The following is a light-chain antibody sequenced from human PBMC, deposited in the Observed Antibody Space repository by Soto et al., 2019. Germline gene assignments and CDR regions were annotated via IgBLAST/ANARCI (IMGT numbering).Light chain of an antibody. J-gene: IGKJ4*01. V-gene: IGKV1-5*01. Sequence: DIQMTQSPSILSASVGDRVTITCRASQSIRSWLAWYQQKPGKAPKLLIYDAYSLESGVPSRFSGRRSGTELTLTIAGLQPEDFANYYCQQYDSYSPLTLGGGTKVDI. CDR1: QSIRSW. CDR3: QQYDSYSPLT. CDR2: DAY.